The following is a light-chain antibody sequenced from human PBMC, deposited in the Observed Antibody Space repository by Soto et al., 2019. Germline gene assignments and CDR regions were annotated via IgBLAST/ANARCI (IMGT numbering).Light chain of an antibody. J-gene: IGLJ2*01. CDR2: LNSDGSH. Sequence: VLTQSPSASASLGASVKLTCTLSSGHSSYAIAWHQQQPEKGPRYLMKLNSDGSHSKGDEIPDRFLGSSSGAERYLTISSLQSEDEADYYCQTWGSGIRVVFGGGTKLTVL. CDR3: QTWGSGIRVV. V-gene: IGLV4-69*01. CDR1: SGHSSYA.